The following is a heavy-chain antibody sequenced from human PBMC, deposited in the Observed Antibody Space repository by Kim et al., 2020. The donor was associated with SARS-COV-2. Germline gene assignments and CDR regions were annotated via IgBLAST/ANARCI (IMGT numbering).Heavy chain of an antibody. CDR2: IMTIFGTA. V-gene: IGHV1-69*13. Sequence: SVKVSCKASGGTFSSYAISWVRQAPGQGLEWMGGIMTIFGTANYAQKFQGRVTITADESTSTAYMELSSLRSEDTAVYYCARDRTTVLFTIFQGWFDPWGQGTLVTVSS. CDR3: ARDRTTVLFTIFQGWFDP. D-gene: IGHD3-9*01. J-gene: IGHJ5*02. CDR1: GGTFSSYA.